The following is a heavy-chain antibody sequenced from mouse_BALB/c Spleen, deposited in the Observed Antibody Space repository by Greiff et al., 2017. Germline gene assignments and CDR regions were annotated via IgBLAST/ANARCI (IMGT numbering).Heavy chain of an antibody. D-gene: IGHD1-1*01. V-gene: IGHV7-3*02. CDR3: ARDITTVVASPCAY. CDR2: IRNKANGYTT. CDR1: GFTFTDYY. J-gene: IGHJ3*01. Sequence: EVQRVESGGGLVQPGGSLKLSCAPSGFTFTDYYMSWVRQPPGKALEWLGFIRNKANGYTTEYSASVKGRFTISRDNSQSILYLQMNTLRAEDSATYYCARDITTVVASPCAYWGQGTLVTVSA.